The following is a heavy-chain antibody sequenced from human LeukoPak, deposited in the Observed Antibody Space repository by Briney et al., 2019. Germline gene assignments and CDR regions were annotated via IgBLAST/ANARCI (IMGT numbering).Heavy chain of an antibody. V-gene: IGHV4-59*01. CDR3: ARWGYYDSSGFTPDNWFDP. Sequence: RSETLSLTCTVSGGSISSYYWSWIRQPPGKGLEWIGYIYYSGSTNYNPSLKSRVTISVDTSKNQFSLKLSSVTAADTAVYYCARWGYYDSSGFTPDNWFDPWGQGTLVTVSS. CDR2: IYYSGST. CDR1: GGSISSYY. D-gene: IGHD3-22*01. J-gene: IGHJ5*02.